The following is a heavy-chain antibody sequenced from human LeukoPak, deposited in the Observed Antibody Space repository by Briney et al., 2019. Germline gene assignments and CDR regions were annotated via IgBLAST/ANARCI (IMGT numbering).Heavy chain of an antibody. D-gene: IGHD1-26*01. J-gene: IGHJ3*02. Sequence: GPLRLSCAASGFTFSSYSMNWVRQAPGKGLEWVSYISSSSSTIYYADSVKGRFTISRDNAKNSLYLQMNSLRAEDTAVYYCARDRRYYDDAFDIWGQGTMVTVSS. CDR2: ISSSSSTI. CDR3: ARDRRYYDDAFDI. V-gene: IGHV3-48*04. CDR1: GFTFSSYS.